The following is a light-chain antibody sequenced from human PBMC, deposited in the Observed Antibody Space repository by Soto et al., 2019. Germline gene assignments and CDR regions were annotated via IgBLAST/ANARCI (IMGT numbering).Light chain of an antibody. CDR3: QQYNSWPLT. V-gene: IGKV3D-15*01. CDR2: DIF. CDR1: QSVGSD. Sequence: ENVITLCRAKLAESPPECATLSCRASQSVGSDLAWYQQKPGQAPRLVIYDIFTRATGVPTRISGSGSGTEFTLTISSLQSEDFAVYYCQQYNSWPLTFGGGTKVDIK. J-gene: IGKJ4*01.